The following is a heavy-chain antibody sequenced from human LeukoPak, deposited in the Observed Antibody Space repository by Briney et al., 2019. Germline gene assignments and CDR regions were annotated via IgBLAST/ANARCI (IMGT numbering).Heavy chain of an antibody. CDR3: ARDRAIPFDY. J-gene: IGHJ4*02. CDR2: ISSSSTYI. V-gene: IGHV3-21*01. CDR1: GFTFSSYI. D-gene: IGHD2-2*01. Sequence: GGALRLSCAASGFTFSSYIMKWVGQAPGKGVEGVSSISSSSTYIYYAHSVTGRFTIYRDNAKISLYLQMNSVTAEDADVYYCARDRAIPFDYWGQGTLVTVSS.